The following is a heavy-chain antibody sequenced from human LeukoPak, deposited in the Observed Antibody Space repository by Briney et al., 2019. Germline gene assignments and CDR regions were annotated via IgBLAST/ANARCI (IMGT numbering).Heavy chain of an antibody. V-gene: IGHV3-48*03. CDR3: ARLAVVTTDGMDV. CDR1: GFTFSSYE. Sequence: PGGSLSLSCAVSGFTFSSYEMEWVRQAPGKGLEWVSHISTSGSTIHYADSVKVRFTISRDNAKHSPFLQMNRLRAEDTAVYYCARLAVVTTDGMDVWGQGTTVTVS. CDR2: ISTSGSTI. J-gene: IGHJ6*02. D-gene: IGHD2-21*02.